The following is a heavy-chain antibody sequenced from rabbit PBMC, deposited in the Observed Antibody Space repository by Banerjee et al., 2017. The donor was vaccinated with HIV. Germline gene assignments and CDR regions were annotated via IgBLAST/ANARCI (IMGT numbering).Heavy chain of an antibody. CDR2: IYAGSSGST. CDR3: VRDAYGSVSGVYWEYGMDL. Sequence: QEQLEESGGDLVKPEGSLTLTCTASGFSFSNGYVMCWVRQAPGKGLEWIACIYAGSSGSTYYATWAKGRFTISKTSSTTVTLQMTSLTAADTATYFCVRDAYGSVSGVYWEYGMDLWGPGTLVTVS. CDR1: GFSFSNGYV. V-gene: IGHV1S45*01. J-gene: IGHJ6*01. D-gene: IGHD1-1*01.